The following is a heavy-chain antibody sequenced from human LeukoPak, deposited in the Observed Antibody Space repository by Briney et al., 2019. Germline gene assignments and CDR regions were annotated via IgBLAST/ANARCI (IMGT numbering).Heavy chain of an antibody. D-gene: IGHD3-9*01. J-gene: IGHJ5*02. CDR3: ATQRGYYDILTGYTNTYNWFDP. CDR1: GGSISSSSYS. Sequence: SETLSLTCTVSGGSISSSSYSWGWLRQPPGKGLEWIGSIYYSGSTYYNPSLKSRVTISVDTSKNQFSLKLSSVTAADTAVYYCATQRGYYDILTGYTNTYNWFDPWGQGTLVTVSS. V-gene: IGHV4-39*01. CDR2: IYYSGST.